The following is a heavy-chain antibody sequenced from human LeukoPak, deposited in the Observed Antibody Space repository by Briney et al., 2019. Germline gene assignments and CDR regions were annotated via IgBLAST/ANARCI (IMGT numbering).Heavy chain of an antibody. CDR3: ARGINDEYFQS. CDR1: GYSFTSYW. CDR2: IYPGDSDT. V-gene: IGHV5-51*01. J-gene: IGHJ1*01. D-gene: IGHD2/OR15-2a*01. Sequence: GESLKISCKGSGYSFTSYWIGWVRQMPGKGLEWMGIIYPGDSDTRYSPSFQGHVTISADRSASTAYLQWHSLKASDTAIYYCARGINDEYFQSWGQGTLVIVSS.